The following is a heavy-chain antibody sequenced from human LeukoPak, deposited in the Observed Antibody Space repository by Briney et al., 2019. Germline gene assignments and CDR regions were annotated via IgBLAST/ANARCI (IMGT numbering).Heavy chain of an antibody. Sequence: PSETLSRTCTVSGGSISSYYWSWIRQPAGKGLEWIGRIYTSGSTNYNPSLKSRVTMSVDTSKNQFSLKLSSVTAADTAVYYCARGTNYYDSSGYFNWFDPWGQGTLVTVSS. J-gene: IGHJ5*02. CDR2: IYTSGST. V-gene: IGHV4-4*07. D-gene: IGHD3-22*01. CDR1: GGSISSYY. CDR3: ARGTNYYDSSGYFNWFDP.